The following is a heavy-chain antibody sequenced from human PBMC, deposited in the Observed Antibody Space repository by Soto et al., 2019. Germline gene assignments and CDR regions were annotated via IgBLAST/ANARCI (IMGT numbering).Heavy chain of an antibody. V-gene: IGHV1-46*01. CDR3: ARVHCVGDCRPGECFDYYGMDV. Sequence: EASVKVSCKASGYRFVDYYIHWVRQAPGQGLAWMGIINPKSGESKHAQKFQGTVTMTMDTSTSTLYMDLRSLTSEDTAVYYCARVHCVGDCRPGECFDYYGMDVWGQGTTVTVAS. D-gene: IGHD2-21*01. CDR2: INPKSGES. CDR1: GYRFVDYY. J-gene: IGHJ6*02.